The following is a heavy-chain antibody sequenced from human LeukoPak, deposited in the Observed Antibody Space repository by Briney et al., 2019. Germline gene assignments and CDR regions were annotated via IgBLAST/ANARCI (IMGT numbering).Heavy chain of an antibody. Sequence: GGSLRLSCAASGFTFSSYEMNWVRQAPGEGLEWVSYISSSGSTIHYADSVKGRFTISRDNAKNSLYLQMNSLRAEDTAVYYCAREEYYYDSSGYDLIDYWGQGTLVTVSS. D-gene: IGHD3-22*01. CDR2: ISSSGSTI. CDR1: GFTFSSYE. V-gene: IGHV3-48*03. J-gene: IGHJ4*02. CDR3: AREEYYYDSSGYDLIDY.